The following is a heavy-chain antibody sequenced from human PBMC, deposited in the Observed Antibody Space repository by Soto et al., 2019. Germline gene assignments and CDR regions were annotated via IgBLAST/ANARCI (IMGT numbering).Heavy chain of an antibody. Sequence: AASVKVSCKASGDTFRRLFFRWLRQAPVQELEWMGCFIPLFGTPNDAQKFQGRVTMTADKATSTAYMELSSLTSEDTAVYYCASTLNVVVVRASPSGAVDVWGQGTPVTVSS. CDR3: ASTLNVVVVRASPSGAVDV. CDR1: GDTFRRLF. CDR2: FIPLFGTP. D-gene: IGHD2-15*01. V-gene: IGHV1-69*06. J-gene: IGHJ3*01.